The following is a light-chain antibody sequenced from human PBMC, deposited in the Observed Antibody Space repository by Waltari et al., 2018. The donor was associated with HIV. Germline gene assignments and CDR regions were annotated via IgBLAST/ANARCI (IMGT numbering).Light chain of an antibody. J-gene: IGKJ5*01. CDR2: AAS. CDR1: QDVSTW. Sequence: DIQMTQSPSSVSASVGDRVTFTCRASQDVSTWLAWYQQKPGNAPKLLIYAASRLQTGVPSRFSGRGSGTDFTLTINSLQPEDFATYYCQQADSFPFTSGQGTRLEIK. V-gene: IGKV1-12*02. CDR3: QQADSFPFT.